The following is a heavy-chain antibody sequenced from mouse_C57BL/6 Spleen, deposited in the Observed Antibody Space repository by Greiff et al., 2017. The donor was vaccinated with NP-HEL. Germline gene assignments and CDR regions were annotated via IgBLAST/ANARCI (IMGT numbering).Heavy chain of an antibody. CDR2: INPNNGGT. V-gene: IGHV1-18*01. J-gene: IGHJ1*03. D-gene: IGHD1-1*01. Sequence: EVQLQQSGPELVKPGASVKIPCKASGYTFTDYNMDWVKQSHGKSLEWIGDINPNNGGTIYNQKFKGKATLTVDKSSSTAYMELRSLTSEDTAVYYCARSDYDGSSYLYFDVWGTGTTVTVSS. CDR1: GYTFTDYN. CDR3: ARSDYDGSSYLYFDV.